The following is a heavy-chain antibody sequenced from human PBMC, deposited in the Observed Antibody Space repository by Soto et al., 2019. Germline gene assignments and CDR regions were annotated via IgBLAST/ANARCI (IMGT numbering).Heavy chain of an antibody. CDR1: GYTFTGDY. Sequence: ASVKGSCKASGYTFTGDYMHWVRQAPGQGLEWMGIINPSGGSTSYAQKFQGRVTMTRDTSTSTVYMELSSLRSEDTAVYYCAREVVVSVYFDYWGQGTLVTVSS. CDR2: INPSGGST. CDR3: AREVVVSVYFDY. J-gene: IGHJ4*02. V-gene: IGHV1-46*01. D-gene: IGHD3-22*01.